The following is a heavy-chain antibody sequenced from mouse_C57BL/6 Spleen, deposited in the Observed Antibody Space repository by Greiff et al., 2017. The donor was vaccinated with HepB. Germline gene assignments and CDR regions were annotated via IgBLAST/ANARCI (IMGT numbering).Heavy chain of an antibody. V-gene: IGHV1-61*01. CDR3: AREGYYGKIYFDV. J-gene: IGHJ1*03. CDR1: GYTFTSYW. D-gene: IGHD1-1*01. Sequence: QVHVKQSGAELVRPGSSVKLSCKASGYTFTSYWMDWVKQRPGQGLEWIGNIYPSDSETHYNQKFKDKATLTVDKSSSTAYMQLSSLTSEDSAVYYCAREGYYGKIYFDVWGTGTTVTVSS. CDR2: IYPSDSET.